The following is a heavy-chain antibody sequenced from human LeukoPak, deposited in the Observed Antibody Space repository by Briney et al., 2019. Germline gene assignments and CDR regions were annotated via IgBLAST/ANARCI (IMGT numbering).Heavy chain of an antibody. Sequence: QFSCKASGGTFSSYAISWVRRAAGQGREWMGRIIPILGIANYAQKFQGRVTITADKSTSTAYMELSSLRSEDTAVYYCARGRTPSRWLQLLVDYWGQGTLVTVSS. CDR2: IIPILGIA. J-gene: IGHJ4*02. D-gene: IGHD5-24*01. CDR1: GGTFSSYA. CDR3: ARGRTPSRWLQLLVDY. V-gene: IGHV1-69*04.